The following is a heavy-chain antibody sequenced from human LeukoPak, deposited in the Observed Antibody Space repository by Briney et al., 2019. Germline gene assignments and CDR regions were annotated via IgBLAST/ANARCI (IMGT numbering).Heavy chain of an antibody. D-gene: IGHD1-26*01. J-gene: IGHJ4*02. V-gene: IGHV4-59*01. CDR2: VYYSGST. CDR1: GGSISGYH. Sequence: SETLSLTCNVSGGSISGYHWSWIRQPPGKGLEWIGYVYYSGSTNYNPSLKSRVTISVDTSKNQFSLKLSSVTAADTAVYYCAREGGARMFDYWGQGTLVTVSS. CDR3: AREGGARMFDY.